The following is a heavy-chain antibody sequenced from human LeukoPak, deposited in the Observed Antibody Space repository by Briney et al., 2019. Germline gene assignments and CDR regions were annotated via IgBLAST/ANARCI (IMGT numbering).Heavy chain of an antibody. CDR1: GFTFGDYA. V-gene: IGHV3-66*01. CDR3: ARGYYDFWSGYYSYYYYYMDV. Sequence: GGSLRLSCTASGFTFGDYAMSWVRQAPGKGLEWVSVIYSGGSTYYADSVKGRFTISRDNPKNTLYLQMNSLRAEDTAVYYCARGYYDFWSGYYSYYYYYMDVWGKGTTVTVSS. CDR2: IYSGGST. D-gene: IGHD3-3*01. J-gene: IGHJ6*03.